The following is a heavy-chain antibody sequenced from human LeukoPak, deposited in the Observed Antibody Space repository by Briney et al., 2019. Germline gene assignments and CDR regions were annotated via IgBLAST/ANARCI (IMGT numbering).Heavy chain of an antibody. V-gene: IGHV4-4*02. CDR3: ATAPILRGEGGEHYKYGMDV. Sequence: AGTLFLTCAVSVGSISSGNWWSWVRQSPGKGLEWIGEIYHNGTRNYNPSLKSRVTISADTFKNHFSLKLTSVTAADTAVYYCATAPILRGEGGEHYKYGMDVWGQGTTAIVSS. J-gene: IGHJ6*02. CDR2: IYHNGTR. CDR1: VGSISSGNW. D-gene: IGHD2-2*02.